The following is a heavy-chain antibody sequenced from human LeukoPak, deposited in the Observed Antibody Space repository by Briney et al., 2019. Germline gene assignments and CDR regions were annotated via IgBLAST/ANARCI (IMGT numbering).Heavy chain of an antibody. Sequence: SETLSLTCAVYGVSFSGYYWSWIRQPPGKGLEWIGEINHSGSTNYNPSLESRVTISVDMSKNQFSLRLNSVTAADTAVYYCARRRKDLNWFDPWGQGTLVTVSS. CDR3: ARRRKDLNWFDP. J-gene: IGHJ5*02. CDR1: GVSFSGYY. CDR2: INHSGST. V-gene: IGHV4-34*01.